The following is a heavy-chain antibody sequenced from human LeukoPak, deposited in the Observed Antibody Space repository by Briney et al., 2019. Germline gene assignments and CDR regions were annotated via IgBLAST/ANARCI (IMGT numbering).Heavy chain of an antibody. Sequence: PGGSLRLSCAASGFTVDDYGMSWVRQAPGKGLEWVSGINWNGGSTGYADSVKGRFTISIDNAKNSLYLQMDSLRAEDTALYYCASSVYGSGSFGSFDIWGQGTMVTVSS. CDR2: INWNGGST. CDR3: ASSVYGSGSFGSFDI. CDR1: GFTVDDYG. V-gene: IGHV3-20*04. J-gene: IGHJ3*02. D-gene: IGHD3-10*01.